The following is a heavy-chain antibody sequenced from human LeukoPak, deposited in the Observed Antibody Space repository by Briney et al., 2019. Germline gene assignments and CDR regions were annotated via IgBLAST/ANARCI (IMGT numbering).Heavy chain of an antibody. J-gene: IGHJ4*02. D-gene: IGHD4-11*01. CDR1: GGSISSGGYY. V-gene: IGHV4-30-2*01. CDR2: IYHSGST. Sequence: SETLSLTCTVSGGSISSGGYYWSWIRQPPGKGLEWIGYIYHSGSTYYNPSLKSRVTISVDRSKNQFSLKLSSVTAADTAVHYCARVRSDYTLIGYWGQGTLVTVSS. CDR3: ARVRSDYTLIGY.